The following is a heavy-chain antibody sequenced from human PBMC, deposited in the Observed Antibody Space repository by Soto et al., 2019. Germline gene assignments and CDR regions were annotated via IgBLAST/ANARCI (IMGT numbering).Heavy chain of an antibody. CDR2: TSYDGSQK. J-gene: IGHJ4*02. V-gene: IGHV3-30*18. CDR1: GFTFSTYG. Sequence: QVQLVESGGGVVQPGRSLRLSCAASGFTFSTYGMHWVRQAPGKGLEWVAVTSYDGSQKYYGDSVKGRFTISRDNSKNTLYLQMNSLRPDDTAVYYCAKDKGKLIWFGDSDFCGQGTLVTVSS. CDR3: AKDKGKLIWFGDSDF. D-gene: IGHD3-10*01.